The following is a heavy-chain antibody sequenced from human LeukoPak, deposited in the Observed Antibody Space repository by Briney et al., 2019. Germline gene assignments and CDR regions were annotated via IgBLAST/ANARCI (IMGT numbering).Heavy chain of an antibody. D-gene: IGHD2-21*02. CDR3: ARGGDYRFTY. V-gene: IGHV1-2*02. CDR2: INPNSGAT. CDR1: GYTFTAYY. Sequence: GASVKVSCKASGYTFTAYYMYWVRQAPGQGLEWMGWINPNSGATKHAQKFQGRVTLTRDTSIRTVYMEVNSLISDDTAVYYCARGGDYRFTYWCQGTLVTVSS. J-gene: IGHJ4*02.